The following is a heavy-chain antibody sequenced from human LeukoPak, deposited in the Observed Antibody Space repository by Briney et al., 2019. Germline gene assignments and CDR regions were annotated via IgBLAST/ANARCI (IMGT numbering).Heavy chain of an antibody. Sequence: GGSLRLSCAASGFTFSSYGMHWVRQAPGKGLEWVALIRFDGSNKTYADSVKGRFTISRDNSKNTLYLQMDSLRAEDTAVYYCAKDPPQLAQSYFDYWGRGTLVTVSS. J-gene: IGHJ4*02. CDR3: AKDPPQLAQSYFDY. CDR2: IRFDGSNK. CDR1: GFTFSSYG. V-gene: IGHV3-30*02. D-gene: IGHD6-6*01.